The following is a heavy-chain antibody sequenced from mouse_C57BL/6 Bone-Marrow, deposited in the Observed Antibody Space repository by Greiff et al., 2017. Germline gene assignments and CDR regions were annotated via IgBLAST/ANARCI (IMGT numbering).Heavy chain of an antibody. J-gene: IGHJ1*03. V-gene: IGHV2-9-1*01. CDR2: IWTGGGT. CDR3: ARNYDGYLGYWYFDV. CDR1: GFSLTSYA. Sequence: VQLQQSGPGLVAPSQSLSITCTVSGFSLTSYAISWVRQPPGKGLEWLGVIWTGGGTNYNSALKSSLSISKDNSKSQVFLKMNSLQTDDTARYYCARNYDGYLGYWYFDVWGTGTTVTVSS. D-gene: IGHD2-3*01.